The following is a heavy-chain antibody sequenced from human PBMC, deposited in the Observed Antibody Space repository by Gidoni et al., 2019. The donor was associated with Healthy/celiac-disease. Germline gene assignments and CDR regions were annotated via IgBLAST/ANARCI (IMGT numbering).Heavy chain of an antibody. Sequence: EVQLVESGGGLVKPGGSLRLSCAASGFTFSSYSMNWVRQAPGKGLEWGSSISSSSSYIYYADSVKGRFTISRDNAKNSLYLQMNSLRAEDTAVYYCARGGDDYYDSSGYYYSAFDIWGQGTMVTVSS. CDR3: ARGGDDYYDSSGYYYSAFDI. V-gene: IGHV3-21*01. CDR2: ISSSSSYI. J-gene: IGHJ3*02. D-gene: IGHD3-22*01. CDR1: GFTFSSYS.